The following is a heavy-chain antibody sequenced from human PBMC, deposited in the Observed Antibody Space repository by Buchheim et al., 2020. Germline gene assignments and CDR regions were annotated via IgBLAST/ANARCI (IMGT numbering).Heavy chain of an antibody. V-gene: IGHV3-33*01. D-gene: IGHD3-3*01. CDR2: IWYDGSYK. J-gene: IGHJ5*02. CDR1: GFTFSNFG. CDR3: AREKDFWSNYPAVNWFDP. Sequence: QVQLVESGGGVVQPGRSLRLSCAASGFTFSNFGMHWVRQAPGKGLEWVAVIWYDGSYKYYADSVKGRFTISRDNSKNTLYLQMNSLRAEDTALYYCAREKDFWSNYPAVNWFDPWGQGTL.